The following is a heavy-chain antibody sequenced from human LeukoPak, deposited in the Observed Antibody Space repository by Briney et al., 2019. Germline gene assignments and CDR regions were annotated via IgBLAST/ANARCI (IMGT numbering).Heavy chain of an antibody. Sequence: ASVTVSRKASGGTFSSYAISWVRQAPGQGLEWMGGIIPIFGTANYAQKFQGRVTITADESTSTAYMELSSLRSEDTAVYYCARVRMISSGWYVLWSRRREDAFDIWGQGTMVTVSS. D-gene: IGHD6-19*01. CDR2: IIPIFGTA. J-gene: IGHJ3*02. CDR1: GGTFSSYA. CDR3: ARVRMISSGWYVLWSRRREDAFDI. V-gene: IGHV1-69*01.